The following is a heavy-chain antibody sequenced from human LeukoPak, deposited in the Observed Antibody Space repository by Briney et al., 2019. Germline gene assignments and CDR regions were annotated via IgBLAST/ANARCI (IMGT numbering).Heavy chain of an antibody. V-gene: IGHV1-46*01. CDR2: INPSGGST. J-gene: IGHJ4*02. Sequence: ASVKVSCKASGGTFSSYAISWVRQAPGQGLEWMGIINPSGGSTSYAQKFQGRVTMTRDTSTSTVYMELSSLRSEDTAVYYCARDFLSSTLGGDYGCLVYWGQGTLVTVSS. D-gene: IGHD4-17*01. CDR1: GGTFSSYA. CDR3: ARDFLSSTLGGDYGCLVY.